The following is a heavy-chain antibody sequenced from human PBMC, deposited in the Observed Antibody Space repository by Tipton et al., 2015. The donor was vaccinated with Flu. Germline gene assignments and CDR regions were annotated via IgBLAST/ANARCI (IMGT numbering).Heavy chain of an antibody. Sequence: SLRLSCAASGFTFSSYWMSWVRQAPGKGLEWVANIKQDGSEKYYVDSVKGRFTISRDNAKNSLYLQMNSLRAEDTAVYYCARENDWKGDAFDIWGQGTMVTVSS. CDR1: GFTFSSYW. CDR2: IKQDGSEK. V-gene: IGHV3-7*01. J-gene: IGHJ3*02. D-gene: IGHD1-1*01. CDR3: ARENDWKGDAFDI.